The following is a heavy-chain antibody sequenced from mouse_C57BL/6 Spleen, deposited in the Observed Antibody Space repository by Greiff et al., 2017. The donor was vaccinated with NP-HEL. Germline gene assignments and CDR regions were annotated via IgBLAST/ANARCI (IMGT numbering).Heavy chain of an antibody. CDR3: AYSTYAMDY. D-gene: IGHD2-5*01. CDR2: IYPGDGDT. J-gene: IGHJ4*01. CDR1: GYAFSSSW. Sequence: QVQLQQSGPELVKPGASVKISCKASGYAFSSSWMNWVKQRPGKGLEWIGRIYPGDGDTNYNGKFKGKATLTADKSSSTAYMQLSSLTSEDSAVYFCAYSTYAMDYWGQGTSVTVSS. V-gene: IGHV1-82*01.